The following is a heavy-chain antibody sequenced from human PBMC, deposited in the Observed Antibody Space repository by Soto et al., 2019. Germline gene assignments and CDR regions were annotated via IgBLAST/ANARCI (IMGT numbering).Heavy chain of an antibody. V-gene: IGHV3-73*02. CDR2: IGSKGQNYAT. J-gene: IGHJ5*02. CDR3: TKYSGTSSAPPA. Sequence: EVQLVESGGGLVQPGGSLKLSCAASGFSFSDSAMHWVRQASGKGLEWVGRIGSKGQNYATTYAASVKGRFIISTDESKNTAQLQMNSLKTEDTAVYYCTKYSGTSSAPPALGQGTLVTVSS. CDR1: GFSFSDSA. D-gene: IGHD1-26*01.